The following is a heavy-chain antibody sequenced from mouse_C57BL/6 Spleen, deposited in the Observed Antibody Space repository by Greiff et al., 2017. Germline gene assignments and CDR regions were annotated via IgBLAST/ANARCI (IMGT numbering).Heavy chain of an antibody. D-gene: IGHD2-3*01. V-gene: IGHV5-6*01. CDR2: ISSGGSYT. Sequence: EVQLVESGGDLVKPGGSLKLSCAASGFTFSSYGMSWVRQTPDKRLEWVATISSGGSYTYYPDSVKGRFTIARDNAKNTLYLQMSSLKSEDTAMYYCAREDDGYAMDYWGQGTSVTVSS. CDR1: GFTFSSYG. CDR3: AREDDGYAMDY. J-gene: IGHJ4*01.